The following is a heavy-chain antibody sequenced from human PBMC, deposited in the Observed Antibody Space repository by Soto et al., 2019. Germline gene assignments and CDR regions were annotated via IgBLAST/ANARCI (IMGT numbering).Heavy chain of an antibody. D-gene: IGHD2-15*01. J-gene: IGHJ4*02. V-gene: IGHV4-59*01. CDR3: ASRYCSGGSCQFDY. CDR2: IYYSGST. CDR1: GGSSSSYY. Sequence: SETLSLTCTVSGGSSSSYYWSWIRQPPGKGLEWIGYIYYSGSTNYNPSLKSRVTISVDTSKNQFSLKLSPVTAADTAVYYCASRYCSGGSCQFDYWGQGTLVTVSS.